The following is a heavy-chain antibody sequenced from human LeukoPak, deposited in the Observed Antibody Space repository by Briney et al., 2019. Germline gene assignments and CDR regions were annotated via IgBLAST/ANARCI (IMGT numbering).Heavy chain of an antibody. D-gene: IGHD3-10*01. V-gene: IGHV1-69*05. CDR3: ARGGYGFDAFDI. Sequence: ASLKLSCKASGGTFSSYAISWVRQAPGQGLEWMGGIIPIFGTANYAQKFQGRVTITTDESPSTAYMELSSLRSEDTAVYYCARGGYGFDAFDIWGQGTMVTVSS. J-gene: IGHJ3*02. CDR2: IIPIFGTA. CDR1: GGTFSSYA.